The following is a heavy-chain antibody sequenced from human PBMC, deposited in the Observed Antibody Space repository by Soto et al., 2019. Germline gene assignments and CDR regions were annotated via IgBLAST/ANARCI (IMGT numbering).Heavy chain of an antibody. D-gene: IGHD3-22*01. J-gene: IGHJ6*02. V-gene: IGHV1-18*01. CDR3: ARAIYDSSGYPETLYYYGMDV. CDR2: ISAYNGNT. Sequence: GASVKVCCKASGYTFTSYGISWVRQAPGQGLEWMGWISAYNGNTNYAQKLQGRVTMTTDTSTSTAYMELRSLRSDDTAVYYCARAIYDSSGYPETLYYYGMDVWGQGTTVTVSS. CDR1: GYTFTSYG.